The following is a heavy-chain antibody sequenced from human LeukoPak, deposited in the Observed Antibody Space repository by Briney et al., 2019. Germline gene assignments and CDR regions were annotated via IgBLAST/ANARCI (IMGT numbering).Heavy chain of an antibody. CDR2: IDPSDSYT. Sequence: GESLKISCKGSGYSFTSYWISWVRQMPGKGLEWMGRIDPSDSYTNYSPSFQGHVTISADESISTAYLQWSSLKASDTAMYYCARRCSSSSCPFEYWGQGTLVTVSS. CDR1: GYSFTSYW. J-gene: IGHJ4*02. CDR3: ARRCSSSSCPFEY. V-gene: IGHV5-10-1*01. D-gene: IGHD2-2*01.